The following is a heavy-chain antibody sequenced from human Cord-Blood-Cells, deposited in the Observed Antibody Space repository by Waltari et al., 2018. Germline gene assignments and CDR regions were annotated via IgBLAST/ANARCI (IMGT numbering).Heavy chain of an antibody. V-gene: IGHV3-30*18. CDR3: AKTRTTSLFFDY. Sequence: QVQLVESGGGVVQPGRSLRLSCAASGFTFSRYGMHWVRQAPGKGLEWVAVISYDGSNKYYADSVKGRFTISRDNSKNTLYLQMNSLRAEDTAVYYCAKTRTTSLFFDYWGQGTLVTVSS. CDR1: GFTFSRYG. CDR2: ISYDGSNK. J-gene: IGHJ4*02.